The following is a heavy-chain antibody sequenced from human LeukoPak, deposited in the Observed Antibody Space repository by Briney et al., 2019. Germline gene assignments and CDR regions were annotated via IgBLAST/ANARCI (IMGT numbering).Heavy chain of an antibody. V-gene: IGHV3-23*01. CDR3: AKDTPLWNPEPYYYYYYMDV. J-gene: IGHJ6*03. CDR1: GFTFSSYA. Sequence: PGGSLRLSCAASGFTFSSYAMSWVRQAPGKGLEWVSAISGSGGSTYYADSVKGRFTISRDNSKNTLYQQMNSLRAEDTAVYYCAKDTPLWNPEPYYYYYYMDVWGKGTTVTVSS. CDR2: ISGSGGST. D-gene: IGHD3-10*01.